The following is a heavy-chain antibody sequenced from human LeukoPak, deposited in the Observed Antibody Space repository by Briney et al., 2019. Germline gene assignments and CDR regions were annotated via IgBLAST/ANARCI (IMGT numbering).Heavy chain of an antibody. Sequence: SETLSLTCTVSGGSISSSSYYCGWIRQSPGKGLEWIGTMSNSGSTYYNPSLKSRVTISGDTAKNQFSLKLSSVTAADTAVYYCARRSQAAAGRGIDYWGQGTLVTVSS. CDR1: GGSISSSSYY. J-gene: IGHJ4*02. D-gene: IGHD6-13*01. CDR3: ARRSQAAAGRGIDY. V-gene: IGHV4-39*01. CDR2: MSNSGST.